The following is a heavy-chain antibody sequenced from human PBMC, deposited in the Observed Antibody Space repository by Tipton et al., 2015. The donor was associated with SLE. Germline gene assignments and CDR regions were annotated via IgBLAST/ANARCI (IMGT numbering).Heavy chain of an antibody. CDR3: ARVRVDTAMGVFDF. D-gene: IGHD5-18*01. V-gene: IGHV1-18*01. CDR2: ISTYNGNT. J-gene: IGHJ4*02. CDR1: GYTFTTYG. Sequence: QVQLVQSGVGVKKPGASVRVSCKASGYTFTTYGISWVRQAPGQGLEWMGWISTYNGNTNYAQKLQGRVTMTSDTSTSTAYMELRSLRSDDTAIYYCARVRVDTAMGVFDFWGQGTLVTVSS.